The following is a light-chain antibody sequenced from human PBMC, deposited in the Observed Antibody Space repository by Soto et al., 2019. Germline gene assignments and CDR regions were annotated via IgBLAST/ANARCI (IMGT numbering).Light chain of an antibody. CDR2: DVS. J-gene: IGLJ3*02. V-gene: IGLV2-8*01. CDR1: SSDVGGFNY. Sequence: QSVLTQPASVSGSPGQSITISCTGTSSDVGGFNYVSWYQQHPGKAPKLLIYDVSKRPSGVPYRFSGSKSGNAASLTVSGLQGEDEADYYCSSYAGSSWVFGGGTQLTVL. CDR3: SSYAGSSWV.